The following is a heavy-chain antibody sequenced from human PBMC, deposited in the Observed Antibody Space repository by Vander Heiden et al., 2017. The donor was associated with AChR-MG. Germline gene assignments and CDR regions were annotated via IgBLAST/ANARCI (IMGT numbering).Heavy chain of an antibody. V-gene: IGHV3-30*02. D-gene: IGHD3-10*01. CDR3: AKDQDYYGSGKGDYYYGMDV. CDR2: IRYDGSNK. CDR1: GFTFSGYG. Sequence: QVQLVESGGGVVQPGGSLRLSCAASGFTFSGYGMHWVRQAPGKGLEWVAFIRYDGSNKYYADSVKGRFTISRDNSKNTLYLQMNSLRAEDTAVYYCAKDQDYYGSGKGDYYYGMDVWGQGTTVTVSS. J-gene: IGHJ6*02.